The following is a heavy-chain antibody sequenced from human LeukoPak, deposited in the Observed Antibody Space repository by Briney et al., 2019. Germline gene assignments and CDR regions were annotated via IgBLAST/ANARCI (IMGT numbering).Heavy chain of an antibody. V-gene: IGHV3-7*01. CDR2: ILPDGSQK. D-gene: IGHD6-13*01. CDR3: GRLAHNAWYAIDF. J-gene: IGHJ4*02. Sequence: GGSLRLSCVASDFTFSFYWMTWVRQAPGKGLEWLANILPDGSQKYYVDSVKGRFTVSRDNPKNSLYLQINNLKAEDTAVYYCGRLAHNAWYAIDFWGQGALVTVSS. CDR1: DFTFSFYW.